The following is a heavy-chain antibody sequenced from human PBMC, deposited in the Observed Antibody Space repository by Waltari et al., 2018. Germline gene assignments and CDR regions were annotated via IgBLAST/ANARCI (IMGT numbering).Heavy chain of an antibody. J-gene: IGHJ3*02. CDR1: GFTFTSYW. CDR3: ARGGAYHAFDI. Sequence: EVQLVESGGGLVQPGGSLRLSWSASGFTFTSYWMYWVRQAPGKGLVYVSRINNDGSGTTYTDSVKGRFTVSRDNAKNTLYLQMNSLGVQDTARYYCARGGAYHAFDIWGQGTLVTVSS. V-gene: IGHV3-74*01. CDR2: INNDGSGT. D-gene: IGHD2-2*01.